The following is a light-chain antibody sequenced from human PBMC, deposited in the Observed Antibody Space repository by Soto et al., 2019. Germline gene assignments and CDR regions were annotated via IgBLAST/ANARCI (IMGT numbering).Light chain of an antibody. J-gene: IGLJ3*02. CDR3: QSYDSSLSGSV. V-gene: IGLV1-40*01. Sequence: QSVLTQPPSVSGAPGQRVTISCTGSSFNIGAGYDVHWYQQLPGTAPKLLIYGNNNRPSGVPDRFSGSKSDTSASLAITGLQAEAEADYYCQSYDSSLSGSVFGGGTKLTVL. CDR2: GNN. CDR1: SFNIGAGYD.